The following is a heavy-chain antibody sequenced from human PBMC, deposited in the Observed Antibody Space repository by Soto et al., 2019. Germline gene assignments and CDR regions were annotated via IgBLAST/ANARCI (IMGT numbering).Heavy chain of an antibody. D-gene: IGHD3-9*01. V-gene: IGHV4-59*01. CDR1: GGSISSYY. CDR3: ARGEGYDILTGYYNNYYYMDV. J-gene: IGHJ6*03. Sequence: SETLSLTCTVSGGSISSYYWSWIRQPPGKGLEWIGYIYYSGSTNYNPSLKSRVTISVDTSKNQFSLKLSSVTAADTAVYYCARGEGYDILTGYYNNYYYMDVWGKGTTVTVSS. CDR2: IYYSGST.